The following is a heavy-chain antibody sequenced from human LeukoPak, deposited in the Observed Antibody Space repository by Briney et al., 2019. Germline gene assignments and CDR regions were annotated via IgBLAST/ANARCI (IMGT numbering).Heavy chain of an antibody. D-gene: IGHD3-10*01. J-gene: IGHJ4*02. CDR2: INSDGSST. CDR3: ASAITYHYGSGSYYNLNY. V-gene: IGHV3-74*01. Sequence: GGSLRLSCAASGFTFSSYWMHWVRQAPGKGLVWVSRINSDGSSTSYADSVKGRFTISRDNAKNTLYLQMNSLRAEDTAVYYCASAITYHYGSGSYYNLNYWGQGTLVTVSS. CDR1: GFTFSSYW.